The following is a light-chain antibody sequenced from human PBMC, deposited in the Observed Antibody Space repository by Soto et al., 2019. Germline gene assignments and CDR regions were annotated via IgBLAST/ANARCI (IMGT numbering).Light chain of an antibody. CDR3: QQYHDWPPLT. CDR2: DAT. CDR1: QYISSN. V-gene: IGKV3D-15*01. J-gene: IGKJ4*01. Sequence: DIVMTQSPATLSESPGERVTLSCRASQYISSNLAWYQQKPGQPPRLLIYDATSRATSIPSRFSGSGSGTDFTLTIISLQSEDFAVYFCQQYHDWPPLTFGGGTKVEIK.